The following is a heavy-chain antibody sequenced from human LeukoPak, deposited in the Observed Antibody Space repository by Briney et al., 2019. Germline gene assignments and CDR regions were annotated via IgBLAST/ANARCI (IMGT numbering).Heavy chain of an antibody. CDR1: GFTFSICA. CDR3: AKETVVVVAATPDAFDI. D-gene: IGHD2-15*01. V-gene: IGHV3-30-3*01. J-gene: IGHJ3*02. CDR2: ISYDGSNK. Sequence: GGSLRLSCAASGFTFSICAMHWVRQAPGKGLEWVAVISYDGSNKYYADSVKGRFTIPRDNSKNTLYLQMNSLRADDTAVYYCAKETVVVVAATPDAFDIWGQGTMVTVSS.